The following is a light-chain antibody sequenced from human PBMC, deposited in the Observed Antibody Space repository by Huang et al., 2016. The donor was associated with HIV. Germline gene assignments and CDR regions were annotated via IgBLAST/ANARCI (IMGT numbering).Light chain of an antibody. CDR1: QSVGNY. Sequence: IVLTQSPATLSWYPGERVTLSCRASQSVGNYIAWYQQHPGQSPKLLIYDTSKRATGTPVRFSGRGSGTDFTLTISSLESEDFAVYYCQQRSSGVTFGGGTKVQVK. V-gene: IGKV3-11*01. CDR2: DTS. J-gene: IGKJ4*01. CDR3: QQRSSGVT.